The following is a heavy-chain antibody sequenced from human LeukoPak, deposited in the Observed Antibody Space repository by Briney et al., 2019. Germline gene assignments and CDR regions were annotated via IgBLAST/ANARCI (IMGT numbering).Heavy chain of an antibody. Sequence: SETLSLTCTVSSGSISSSYWSWIRQPPGKELEWIGYISHTGSTNYNPSLKSRVTMSVDTSKNQFSLKLNSVTAADTAVYYCARPLRGWYFDLWGRGTLVTVSS. J-gene: IGHJ2*01. CDR3: ARPLRGWYFDL. CDR1: SGSISSSY. D-gene: IGHD6-25*01. CDR2: ISHTGST. V-gene: IGHV4-59*01.